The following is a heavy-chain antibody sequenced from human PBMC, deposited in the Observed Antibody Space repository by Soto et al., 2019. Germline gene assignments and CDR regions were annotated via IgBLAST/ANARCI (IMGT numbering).Heavy chain of an antibody. D-gene: IGHD3-16*01. CDR2: IYYSGST. CDR1: GGSISSGGYY. V-gene: IGHV4-31*03. Sequence: KSSETLSLTCTVSGGSISSGGYYWSWIRQHPWKGLEWIGYIYYSGSTYYNPSLKSRVTISVDTSKNQFSLKLSSVTAADTAVYYCARVLRLGELFFFDYWGQGXLVTVYS. CDR3: ARVLRLGELFFFDY. J-gene: IGHJ4*02.